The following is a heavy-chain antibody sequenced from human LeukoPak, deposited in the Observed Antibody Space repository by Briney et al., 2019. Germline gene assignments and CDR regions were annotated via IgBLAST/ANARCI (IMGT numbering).Heavy chain of an antibody. D-gene: IGHD3-9*01. CDR1: GFTLSSYS. J-gene: IGHJ4*02. V-gene: IGHV3-21*01. Sequence: GGSLRLSCAASGFTLSSYSMNWVFQAPGKGLERVSCISSSSTYIYYAHSVKGRFIISRDNAKNSLHMQMDSLRVEDTAVYYCARSYYDILTGQPYYFDYWGQGALVTVSS. CDR3: ARSYYDILTGQPYYFDY. CDR2: ISSSSTYI.